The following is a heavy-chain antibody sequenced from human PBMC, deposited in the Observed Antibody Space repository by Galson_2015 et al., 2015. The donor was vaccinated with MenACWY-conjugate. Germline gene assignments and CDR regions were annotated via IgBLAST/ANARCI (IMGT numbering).Heavy chain of an antibody. V-gene: IGHV3-53*01. CDR1: GFSVSSEC. Sequence: SLRLSCAASGFSVSSECMSWVRQAPGKGLEWVSIIYRDGKTFYADSVQGRFIISRDNSKNTLYLQMNSLTAEDTAVYYCARESGDSSGHPSSWGQGTLVAVSS. CDR2: IYRDGKT. CDR3: ARESGDSSGHPSS. D-gene: IGHD3-22*01. J-gene: IGHJ5*02.